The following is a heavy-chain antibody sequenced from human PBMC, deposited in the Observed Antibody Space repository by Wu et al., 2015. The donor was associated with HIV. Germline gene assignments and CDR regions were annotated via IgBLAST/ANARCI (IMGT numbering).Heavy chain of an antibody. Sequence: QVQLVQSGAEVKKPGSSVKVSCKASGGTFSNYPISWVRQAPGQGLEWMGGIIPIFGTVNYAQRFQDRVTITTDESTTTVYMELRSLRSDDTAVYYCARDRGGSYYGGCFQHWGQGTLVTVSS. CDR3: ARDRGGSYYGGCFQH. J-gene: IGHJ1*01. CDR1: GGTFSNYP. V-gene: IGHV1-69*05. D-gene: IGHD1-26*01. CDR2: IIPIFGTV.